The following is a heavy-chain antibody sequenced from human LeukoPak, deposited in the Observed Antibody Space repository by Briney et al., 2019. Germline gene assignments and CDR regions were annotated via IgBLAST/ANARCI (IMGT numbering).Heavy chain of an antibody. D-gene: IGHD6-19*01. V-gene: IGHV3-23*01. CDR3: ARDWGSSGWYNWFDP. Sequence: GGSLRLSCAASGFTFSSSAMSWVRQAPGKGLEWVSAISNNGGYTYYADSVQGRFTISRDNSKSTLCLQMNSLRVEDTAVYYCARDWGSSGWYNWFDPWGQGTLVTVSS. CDR1: GFTFSSSA. CDR2: ISNNGGYT. J-gene: IGHJ5*02.